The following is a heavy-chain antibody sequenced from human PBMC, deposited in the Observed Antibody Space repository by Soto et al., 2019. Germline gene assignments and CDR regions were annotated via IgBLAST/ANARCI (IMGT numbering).Heavy chain of an antibody. D-gene: IGHD2-2*01. J-gene: IGHJ4*02. Sequence: GGSLRLSCAASGFTFSDYYMSWIRQAPGKGLEWVSYISSSGSTIYYADSVKGRFTISRDNAKNSLYLQMNSLRAEDTAVYYCARDRPNLQDEVVPTALFDYWGQGTLVTVSS. CDR1: GFTFSDYY. CDR2: ISSSGSTI. CDR3: ARDRPNLQDEVVPTALFDY. V-gene: IGHV3-11*01.